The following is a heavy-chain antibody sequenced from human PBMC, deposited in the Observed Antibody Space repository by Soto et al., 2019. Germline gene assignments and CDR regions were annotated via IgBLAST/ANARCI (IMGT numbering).Heavy chain of an antibody. CDR2: ISYDGSNK. J-gene: IGHJ6*02. D-gene: IGHD6-19*01. CDR3: ARRISGWYGMDV. CDR1: GFTFSSYA. Sequence: QVQLVESGGGVVQPGRSLRLSCAASGFTFSSYAMHWVRQAPGKGLEWVAVISYDGSNKYYADSVKGRFTISRDNSKNTLYLQMNSLRAEDTAVYYCARRISGWYGMDVWGQGTTVTVSS. V-gene: IGHV3-30-3*01.